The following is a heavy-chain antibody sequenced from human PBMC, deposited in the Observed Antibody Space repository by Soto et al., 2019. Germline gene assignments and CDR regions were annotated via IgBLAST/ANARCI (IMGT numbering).Heavy chain of an antibody. CDR3: ARDRYCSGGSCQVFDC. V-gene: IGHV3-30-3*01. Sequence: QVQLVESGGGVVQPGRSLRLSCAASGFTFSSYAMHWVRQAPGKGLEWVALISYDGNNKYYADSVKGRFTISRDNSNNTLYLQMNSLRAEDKAVYYCARDRYCSGGSCQVFDCWGQGTLVTVSS. J-gene: IGHJ4*02. D-gene: IGHD2-15*01. CDR2: ISYDGNNK. CDR1: GFTFSSYA.